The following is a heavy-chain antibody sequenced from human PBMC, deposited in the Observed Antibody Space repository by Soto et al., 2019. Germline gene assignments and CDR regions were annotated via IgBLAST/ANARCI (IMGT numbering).Heavy chain of an antibody. CDR1: GYSFTSYW. D-gene: IGHD5-18*01. CDR3: ARRSAQPRGYYYDGMDV. Sequence: GESLKFACKGSGYSFTSYWIGWVRQMPEKGLEWMGISYPGDSDTRYSPSFQGQVTISADKSISTAYLQWSRLTASDTAMYYCARRSAQPRGYYYDGMDVWGQGSTVTVSS. V-gene: IGHV5-51*01. J-gene: IGHJ6*02. CDR2: SYPGDSDT.